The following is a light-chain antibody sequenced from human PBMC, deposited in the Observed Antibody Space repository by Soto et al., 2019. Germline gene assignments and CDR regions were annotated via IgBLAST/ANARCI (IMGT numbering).Light chain of an antibody. CDR2: GAS. CDR1: QSVRSN. V-gene: IGKV3-15*01. Sequence: EIVMTQSPATLSVFPGERATLSCRASQSVRSNLAWYQQKPGQAPRLLIYGASTRATGIPARFSGSGSGTEFTLTISSLQSEDFAVYYCQQYNNWPFTFGGGTKVEIK. J-gene: IGKJ4*01. CDR3: QQYNNWPFT.